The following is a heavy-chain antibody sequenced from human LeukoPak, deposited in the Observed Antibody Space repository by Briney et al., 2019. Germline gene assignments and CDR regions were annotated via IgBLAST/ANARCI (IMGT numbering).Heavy chain of an antibody. V-gene: IGHV4-59*08. CDR1: GGSISSYY. Sequence: SETLSLTCTVSGGSISSYYWSWIRQPPGKGLEWIGYIYYSGSTNYNPSLKSRVTISVDTSNNQFSLKLNSVTAADTAVYYCARRGGYSSGYPFDYWGQGTLVTVSS. D-gene: IGHD3-22*01. J-gene: IGHJ4*02. CDR2: IYYSGST. CDR3: ARRGGYSSGYPFDY.